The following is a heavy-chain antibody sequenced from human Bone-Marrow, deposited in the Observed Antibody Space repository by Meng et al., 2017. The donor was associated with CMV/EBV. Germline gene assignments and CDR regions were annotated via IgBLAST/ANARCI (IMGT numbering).Heavy chain of an antibody. CDR2: ISNSGRTI. CDR3: ARDCRREQLFDY. CDR1: GFTFSDYY. V-gene: IGHV3-11*04. Sequence: GGSLRLSCEASGFTFSDYYMSWIRQAPGKGLEWISYISNSGRTILYADSVRGRFTISRDNSKNTLYLQMNSLRAEDTAVYYCARDCRREQLFDYWGQGTLVTVSS. D-gene: IGHD1/OR15-1a*01. J-gene: IGHJ4*02.